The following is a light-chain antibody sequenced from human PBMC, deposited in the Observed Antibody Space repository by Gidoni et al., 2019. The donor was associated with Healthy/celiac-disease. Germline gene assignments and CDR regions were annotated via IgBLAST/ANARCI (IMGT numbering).Light chain of an antibody. CDR2: AAS. V-gene: IGKV1-39*01. Sequence: DIQMTQSPSSLSASVGDRVTINCRASQSIISYLNWYQQKPGKPPKLLIYAASSLQSGVPSRFSGSGSGTDFTLTISSLQAEDFATYYCQQSYSTPHTFGEGTKVEIK. CDR1: QSIISY. J-gene: IGKJ4*01. CDR3: QQSYSTPHT.